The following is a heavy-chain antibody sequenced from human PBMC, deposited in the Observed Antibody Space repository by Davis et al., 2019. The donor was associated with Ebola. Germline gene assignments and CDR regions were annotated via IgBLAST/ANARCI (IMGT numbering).Heavy chain of an antibody. D-gene: IGHD3-22*01. V-gene: IGHV1-46*01. J-gene: IGHJ4*02. CDR3: ARGRGHYESSGGDF. Sequence: ASVTVSCKASGYNFIEYFMHWVRQAPGQGLEWMGIINPSGGSTTYAQKFQGRVTMTRDTSTRTVYMELSSLRSEDTAVYYCARGRGHYESSGGDFWGQGTLVTVSS. CDR2: INPSGGST. CDR1: GYNFIEYF.